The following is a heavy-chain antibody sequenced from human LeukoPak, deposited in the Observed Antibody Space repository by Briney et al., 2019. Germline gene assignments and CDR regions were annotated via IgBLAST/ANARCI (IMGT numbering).Heavy chain of an antibody. CDR1: GYTFTSYD. D-gene: IGHD6-13*01. CDR2: MNPNSGNT. CDR3: ARDVEGYSSSWYQIDY. V-gene: IGHV1-8*03. Sequence: ASVKVSCKASGYTFTSYDINWVRQATGQGLEWMGWMNPNSGNTGYAQKFQGRVTITRNTSISTAYMELSSLRSDDTAVYYCARDVEGYSSSWYQIDYWGQGTLVTVSS. J-gene: IGHJ4*02.